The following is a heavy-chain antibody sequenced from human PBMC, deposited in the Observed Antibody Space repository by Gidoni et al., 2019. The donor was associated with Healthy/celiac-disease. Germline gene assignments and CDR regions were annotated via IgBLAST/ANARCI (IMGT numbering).Heavy chain of an antibody. V-gene: IGHV4-4*02. Sequence: QVQLQESGPGLVKPSGTLSLTCAVSGGSISSSNWWSWVRQPPGKGLAWIGEIYHSGSTNYNPSLKSRVTISVDKSKNQFSLKLSSVTAADTAVYYCARHGYCSSTSCSTNTYYYYGMDVWGQGTTVTVSS. CDR1: GGSISSSNW. CDR2: IYHSGST. CDR3: ARHGYCSSTSCSTNTYYYYGMDV. J-gene: IGHJ6*02. D-gene: IGHD2-2*01.